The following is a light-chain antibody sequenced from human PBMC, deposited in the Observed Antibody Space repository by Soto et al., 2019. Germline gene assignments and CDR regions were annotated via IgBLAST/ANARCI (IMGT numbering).Light chain of an antibody. J-gene: IGLJ2*01. CDR1: SSDVGGYKY. V-gene: IGLV2-8*01. CDR2: EVT. Sequence: QSALTQPPSASGSPGQSVTISCSGTSSDVGGYKYVSWYQHHPGKAPKVVIYEVTKPPSGVPDRFSGSQSGNTASLTVSGLQAEDEADYYCSSYGGTNNVVFGGGTKLTVL. CDR3: SSYGGTNNVV.